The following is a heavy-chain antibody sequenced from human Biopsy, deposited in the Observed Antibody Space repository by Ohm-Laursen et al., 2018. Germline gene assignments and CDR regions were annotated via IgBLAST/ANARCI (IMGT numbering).Heavy chain of an antibody. V-gene: IGHV3-48*03. CDR3: AKDKGDNGGTTTPSMDV. D-gene: IGHD1-26*01. CDR1: GFTFSNYE. Sequence: SLRLSCAASGFTFSNYEMDWVRQAPGKGLEWVSYISSSNTIYYADSVKGRFTISRDNAKNSLYLQMNSLRAEDTALYYCAKDKGDNGGTTTPSMDVWGQGTTVTVSS. J-gene: IGHJ6*02. CDR2: ISSSNTI.